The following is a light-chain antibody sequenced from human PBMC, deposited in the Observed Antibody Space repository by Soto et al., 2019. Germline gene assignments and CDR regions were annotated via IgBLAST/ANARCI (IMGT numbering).Light chain of an antibody. Sequence: EIVLTQSPVTLSLSPGERVTLSCRASQSVSSAYIAWYQQKPGQAPRLLIHGASSRATGIPDRFSGSGSGTDFTLTISRMEPEAFAVYHCQQYGSSPQTFGQGTKVDIK. CDR1: QSVSSAY. CDR2: GAS. V-gene: IGKV3-20*01. CDR3: QQYGSSPQT. J-gene: IGKJ1*01.